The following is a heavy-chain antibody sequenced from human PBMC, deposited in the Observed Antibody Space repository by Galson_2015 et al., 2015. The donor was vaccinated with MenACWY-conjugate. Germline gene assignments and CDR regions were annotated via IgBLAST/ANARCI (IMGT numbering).Heavy chain of an antibody. V-gene: IGHV3-15*01. D-gene: IGHD2/OR15-2a*01. CDR3: TTGYFGQYFFDP. Sequence: SLRLSCAASGFTFSNAWMTWVRQAPGKGLEWVGRIKSKTHSGTPDYAAPVNGRFTISRDDSRNTVYLEMNGLKAEDTGLYYCTTGYFGQYFFDPWGQGTPVTVSS. CDR2: IKSKTHSGTP. J-gene: IGHJ5*02. CDR1: GFTFSNAW.